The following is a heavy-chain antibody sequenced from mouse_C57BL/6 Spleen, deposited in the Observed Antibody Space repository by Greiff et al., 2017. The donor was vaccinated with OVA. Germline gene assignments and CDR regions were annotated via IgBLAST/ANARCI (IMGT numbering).Heavy chain of an antibody. V-gene: IGHV1-50*01. CDR2: IDPSDSYT. CDR3: ARRIYSHFDY. Sequence: QVQLQQSGAELVKPGASVKLSCKASGYTFTSYWMQWVKQRPGQGLEWIGEIDPSDSYTNYNQKFKGKATLTVDTSSSTAYMQLSSLTSEDSAVYYCARRIYSHFDYWGQGTTLTVSS. J-gene: IGHJ2*01. D-gene: IGHD1-1*01. CDR1: GYTFTSYW.